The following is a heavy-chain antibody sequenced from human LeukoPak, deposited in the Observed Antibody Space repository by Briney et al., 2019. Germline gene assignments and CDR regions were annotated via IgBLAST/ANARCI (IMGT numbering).Heavy chain of an antibody. D-gene: IGHD2-2*01. CDR1: GFTFSSYG. V-gene: IGHV3-30*03. CDR3: ARTDALYCSSTSCYDY. Sequence: PGGSLRLSCAASGFTFSSYGMHWVRQAPGQGLEWVAVISYDGSNKYYADSVKGRFTISRDNSKNTLYLQMNSLRAEDTAVYYCARTDALYCSSTSCYDYWGQGTLVTVSS. J-gene: IGHJ4*02. CDR2: ISYDGSNK.